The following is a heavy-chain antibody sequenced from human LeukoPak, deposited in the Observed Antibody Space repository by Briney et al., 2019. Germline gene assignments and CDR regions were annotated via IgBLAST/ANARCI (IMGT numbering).Heavy chain of an antibody. Sequence: GGSLRPSCEASGFVFGHSWMSWVRQAPGKGLEWVANINLDGSEINYLDSLTGRLTISRDNAKDSLYLQMNGLRAEDTAVYFCVRDRGYSTFDYWGQGTLVTVSS. CDR2: INLDGSEI. D-gene: IGHD3-22*01. V-gene: IGHV3-7*03. J-gene: IGHJ4*02. CDR3: VRDRGYSTFDY. CDR1: GFVFGHSW.